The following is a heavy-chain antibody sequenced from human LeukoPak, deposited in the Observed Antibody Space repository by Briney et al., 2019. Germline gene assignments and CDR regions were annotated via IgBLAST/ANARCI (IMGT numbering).Heavy chain of an antibody. J-gene: IGHJ4*02. V-gene: IGHV4-34*01. Sequence: PSETLSLTCAVYGGSFSGYYWSWIRQPPGKGLEWIGEINHSGSTNYNPSLKSRVTISVDTSRNQFSLKLSSVTAADTAVYYCARGRVYLRRVTAMYDYWGQGTLVTVSS. CDR1: GGSFSGYY. CDR3: ARGRVYLRRVTAMYDY. D-gene: IGHD2-21*02. CDR2: INHSGST.